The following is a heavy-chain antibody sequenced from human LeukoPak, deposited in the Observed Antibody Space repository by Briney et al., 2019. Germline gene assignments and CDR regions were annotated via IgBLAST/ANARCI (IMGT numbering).Heavy chain of an antibody. J-gene: IGHJ6*02. Sequence: GGSLRLSCAASGFTVSSNYMSWVRQAPGKGLEWVSVIYSGGSTYYADSVKGRFTISRDNSNNTLYLQMNSLRAEDTAVYYCARVQRCSGGSCYSHYYYGMDVWGQGTTVTVSS. CDR2: IYSGGST. CDR1: GFTVSSNY. V-gene: IGHV3-53*01. D-gene: IGHD2-15*01. CDR3: ARVQRCSGGSCYSHYYYGMDV.